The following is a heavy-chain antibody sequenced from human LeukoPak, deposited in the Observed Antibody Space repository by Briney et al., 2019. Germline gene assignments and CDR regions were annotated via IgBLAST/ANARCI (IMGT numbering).Heavy chain of an antibody. CDR3: TDFSSTWYFDY. CDR2: ISSGGSAI. D-gene: IGHD6-13*01. V-gene: IGHV3-48*03. Sequence: QTGGSLRLSRAASGFTFSFYEMNWVRQAPGKGLEWVSYISSGGSAIYYADSVKGRFTISRDNAKDSLYLQMNSLRVEDTAVYYCTDFSSTWYFDYWGQGTLVTVSS. CDR1: GFTFSFYE. J-gene: IGHJ4*02.